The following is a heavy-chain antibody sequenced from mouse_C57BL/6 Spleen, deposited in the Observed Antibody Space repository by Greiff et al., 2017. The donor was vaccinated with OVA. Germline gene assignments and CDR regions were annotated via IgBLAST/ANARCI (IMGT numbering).Heavy chain of an antibody. CDR1: GFTFSDYY. J-gene: IGHJ1*03. D-gene: IGHD2-12*01. V-gene: IGHV5-16*01. CDR3: ARTYEGGYFDV. Sequence: EVKLMESEGGLVQPGSSMKLSCTASGFTFSDYYMAWVRQVPEKGLEWVANINYDGSSTYYLDSLQSRFIISRDNAKNILYLQMSSLKSEDTATYYCARTYEGGYFDVWGTGTTVTVSS. CDR2: INYDGSST.